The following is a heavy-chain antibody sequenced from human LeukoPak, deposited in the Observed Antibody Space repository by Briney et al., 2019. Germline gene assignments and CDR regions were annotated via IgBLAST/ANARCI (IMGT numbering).Heavy chain of an antibody. J-gene: IGHJ4*02. Sequence: GESLKTSCKGSGYSFTSYWIGWVRQMPGKGLEWMGIIYPGDSDTRYSPSFQGQVTISADKSISTAYLQWSSLKASDTAMYYCARQSGIVVVPAANEPVFDYWGQGTLVTVSS. CDR1: GYSFTSYW. CDR3: ARQSGIVVVPAANEPVFDY. D-gene: IGHD2-2*01. CDR2: IYPGDSDT. V-gene: IGHV5-51*01.